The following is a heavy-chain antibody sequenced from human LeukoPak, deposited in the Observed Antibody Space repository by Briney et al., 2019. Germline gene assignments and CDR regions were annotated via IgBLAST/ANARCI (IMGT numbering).Heavy chain of an antibody. J-gene: IGHJ5*02. CDR1: GGSISSYY. V-gene: IGHV4-59*12. CDR2: IYYSGST. Sequence: SETLSLTCTVSGGSISSYYWSWIRQPPGKGLEWIGYIYYSGSTNYNPSLKSRVTISVDTSKNQFSLKLSSVTAADTAVYYCARGWQQLHWFDPWGQGTLVTVSS. CDR3: ARGWQQLHWFDP. D-gene: IGHD6-13*01.